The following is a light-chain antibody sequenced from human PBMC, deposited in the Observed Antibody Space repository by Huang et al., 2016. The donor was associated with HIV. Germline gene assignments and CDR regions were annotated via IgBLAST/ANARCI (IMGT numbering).Light chain of an antibody. CDR2: GES. V-gene: IGKV1-17*03. Sequence: DIQLTQSPSAMAASVGDRVSITCRATQVIYNYLAWFQQQPGKAPKRLICGESGLQAGVPSRFSSSGAGTEYTITINNLQPEDSATYFCLQHKNFHAPTFGQGTKVEIK. CDR1: QVIYNY. J-gene: IGKJ1*01. CDR3: LQHKNFHAPT.